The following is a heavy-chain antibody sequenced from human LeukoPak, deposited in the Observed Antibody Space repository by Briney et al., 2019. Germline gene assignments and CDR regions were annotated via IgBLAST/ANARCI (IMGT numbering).Heavy chain of an antibody. J-gene: IGHJ6*03. CDR3: ARGGSLYDASYYYYLDV. CDR1: GFTFRNYD. V-gene: IGHV3-13*01. Sequence: PGGSLRLSCAASGFTFRNYDMHWVRQASGKGLEWVPVIDTAGDRNYPVSVKGRFTISRENAKSSLYLQMNNLRAGDTAVYYCARGGSLYDASYYYYLDVWGKGTRVTVSS. CDR2: IDTAGDR. D-gene: IGHD2/OR15-2a*01.